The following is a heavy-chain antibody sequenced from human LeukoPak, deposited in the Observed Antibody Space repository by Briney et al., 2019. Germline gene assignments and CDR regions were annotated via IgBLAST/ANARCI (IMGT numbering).Heavy chain of an antibody. Sequence: PGGSLRLSCAASGFTFSNHAMDWVRQAPGKGLEWVGRTRNKANSSTTEYAVSVTGRFTISRDDSKNSLYLQMNSLKTEDTAVYYCARDGPRNSYSYYYGMDVWGQGTTVTVSS. CDR1: GFTFSNHA. J-gene: IGHJ6*02. CDR3: ARDGPRNSYSYYYGMDV. D-gene: IGHD5-18*01. CDR2: TRNKANSSTT. V-gene: IGHV3-72*01.